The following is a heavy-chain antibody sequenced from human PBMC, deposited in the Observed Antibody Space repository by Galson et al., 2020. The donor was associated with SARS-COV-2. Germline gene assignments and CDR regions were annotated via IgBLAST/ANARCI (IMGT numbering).Heavy chain of an antibody. CDR1: GFVISSYG. D-gene: IGHD3-22*01. Sequence: TWGSLRLSCAASGFVISSYGMHWVRQAPGKGLEWVAVISYDGSKKFYADSVKGRFTIARDNSKNTPFLEMNSMATEDTAVYYCAVGVYYDSNGYSDYFHYWGQGTLVTVSS. CDR3: AVGVYYDSNGYSDYFHY. J-gene: IGHJ1*01. CDR2: ISYDGSKK. V-gene: IGHV3-30*03.